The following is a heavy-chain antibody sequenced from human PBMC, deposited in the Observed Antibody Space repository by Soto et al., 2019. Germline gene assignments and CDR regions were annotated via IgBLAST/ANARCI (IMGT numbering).Heavy chain of an antibody. CDR2: IYHGGTT. Sequence: PSETLSLTCTVSGYSISSGSYWGFIRQPPGKGPEWIASIYHGGTTFYNPSLKSRVTISIDTSNNQFSLRLRSVTAEDTAVYYCARVHVMVVAGSTFDYWGHGIMVTVSS. J-gene: IGHJ4*01. V-gene: IGHV4-38-2*02. D-gene: IGHD2-15*01. CDR3: ARVHVMVVAGSTFDY. CDR1: GYSISSGSY.